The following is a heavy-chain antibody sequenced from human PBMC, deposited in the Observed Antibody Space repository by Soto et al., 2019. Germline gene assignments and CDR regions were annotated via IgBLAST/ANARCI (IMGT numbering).Heavy chain of an antibody. Sequence: QVQVVQSGAAVKKPGSSVKVSCEASGGTFSSFPISWVRQAPGEGLQWVGRLNPILGIRNFAEKFQGSVTLTADRATGAAYMELSSLRSEDTAVSYCARDLRGSRAVWYMDAWGNVTTVIVS. J-gene: IGHJ6*03. CDR3: ARDLRGSRAVWYMDA. D-gene: IGHD3-16*01. V-gene: IGHV1-69*04. CDR2: LNPILGIR. CDR1: GGTFSSFP.